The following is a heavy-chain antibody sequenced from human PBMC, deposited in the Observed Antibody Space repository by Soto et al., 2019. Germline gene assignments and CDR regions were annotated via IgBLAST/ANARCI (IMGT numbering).Heavy chain of an antibody. CDR1: GYTFTGYY. D-gene: IGHD6-13*01. V-gene: IGHV1-2*04. CDR3: ARTGIAAAGPNGDYYYYGMDV. Sequence: GASVKVSCKASGYTFTGYYMHWVRQAPGQGLEWMGWINPNSGGTNYAQKFQGWVTMTRDTSISTAYMELSRLRSDDTAVYYCARTGIAAAGPNGDYYYYGMDVWGQGTTVTVSS. CDR2: INPNSGGT. J-gene: IGHJ6*02.